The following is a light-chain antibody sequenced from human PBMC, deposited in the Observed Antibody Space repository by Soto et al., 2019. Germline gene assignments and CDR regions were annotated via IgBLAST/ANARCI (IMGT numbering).Light chain of an antibody. J-gene: IGKJ5*01. Sequence: EIIMTQSPATLSVSPGESATLSCRASQSVSSHLGWFQQKPGQVPRLLIYGAPHRVPGIPARFSGSGSGTDFSLTISKLEPEDFAVYYCQQYGRSPITFGQGTRLEIK. CDR2: GAP. CDR1: QSVSSH. V-gene: IGKV3-15*01. CDR3: QQYGRSPIT.